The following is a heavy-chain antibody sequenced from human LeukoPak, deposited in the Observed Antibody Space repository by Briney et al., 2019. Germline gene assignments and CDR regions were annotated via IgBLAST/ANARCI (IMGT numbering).Heavy chain of an antibody. D-gene: IGHD3-10*01. CDR3: ARGARKRGAFDY. J-gene: IGHJ4*02. V-gene: IGHV1-8*03. Sequence: GASVKVSCKASGYTFTSYDINWVRQATGQGLEWMGWMNPNSGNTGYAQKFQGRVTITRNTSISTAYMELSSLRSEDTAVYYCARGARKRGAFDYWGQGTLVTVSS. CDR1: GYTFTSYD. CDR2: MNPNSGNT.